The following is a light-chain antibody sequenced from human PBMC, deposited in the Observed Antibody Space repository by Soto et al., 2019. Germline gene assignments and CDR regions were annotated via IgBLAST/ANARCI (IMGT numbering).Light chain of an antibody. Sequence: QSVLTQPPSASGTPGQTVTISCSGSSFNIGFNYVYWYQQLPGMAPKLLIHSNDERPSGVPDRFSGSKSGTSASLAISGLRSEDEAEYYCAACDASLSGGVFGTGTKLTVL. V-gene: IGLV1-47*02. CDR2: SND. CDR3: AACDASLSGGV. CDR1: SFNIGFNY. J-gene: IGLJ1*01.